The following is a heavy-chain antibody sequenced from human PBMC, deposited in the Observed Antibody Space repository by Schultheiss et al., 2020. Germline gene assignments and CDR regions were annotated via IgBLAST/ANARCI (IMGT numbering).Heavy chain of an antibody. CDR2: IYYSGGT. CDR3: AEGGDNDGLDY. V-gene: IGHV4-59*01. CDR1: GGSLSSYY. D-gene: IGHD1-1*01. J-gene: IGHJ4*02. Sequence: SETLSLTCTVSGGSLSSYYWSWIRQPPGKGLEWIGYIYYSGGTNYNPSLKSRVTISVDTSTNQFSLKLSSVTAADTAVYYCAEGGDNDGLDYWGQGTLVTVSS.